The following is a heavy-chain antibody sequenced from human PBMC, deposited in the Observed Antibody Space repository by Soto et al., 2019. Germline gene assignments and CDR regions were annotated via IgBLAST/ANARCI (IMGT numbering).Heavy chain of an antibody. V-gene: IGHV3-11*01. D-gene: IGHD2-15*01. Sequence: GGSLRLSCAASGFTFSDSYMSWIRQAPGKGLEWISYITFSGNTVYYADSLKGRFTISRDNAKNSLYLQMNRLRAEDTAVYYCAKEKNSWYSSGSDSWGQGTLVTVSS. CDR2: ITFSGNTV. CDR3: AKEKNSWYSSGSDS. CDR1: GFTFSDSY. J-gene: IGHJ4*02.